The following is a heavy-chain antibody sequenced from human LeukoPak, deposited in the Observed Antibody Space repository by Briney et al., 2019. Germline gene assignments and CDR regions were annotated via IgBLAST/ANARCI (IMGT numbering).Heavy chain of an antibody. CDR2: IKQDGREK. CDR3: ARVGGYYYYYYMDV. Sequence: GGSLRLSCAASGFTFNSYWMSWVRQAPGKGLEWVANIKQDGREKYYVDSVKGRFTISRDNAKNSLYLQMNSLRAEDTAVYYCARVGGYYYYYYMDVWGKGTTVTVSS. CDR1: GFTFNSYW. V-gene: IGHV3-7*01. D-gene: IGHD1-26*01. J-gene: IGHJ6*03.